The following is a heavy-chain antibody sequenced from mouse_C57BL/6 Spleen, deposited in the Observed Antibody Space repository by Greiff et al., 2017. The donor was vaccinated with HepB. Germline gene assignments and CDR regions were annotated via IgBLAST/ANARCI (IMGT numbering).Heavy chain of an antibody. D-gene: IGHD2-12*01. CDR2: INPNNGGT. CDR1: GYTFTDYY. J-gene: IGHJ3*01. V-gene: IGHV1-26*01. CDR3: ARMGYSSFAY. Sequence: VQLQQSGPELVKPGASVKISCKASGYTFTDYYMNWVKQSHGKSLEWIGDINPNNGGTSYNQKFKGKATLTVDKSSSTAYMELRSLTSEDSAVYYCARMGYSSFAYWGQGTLVTVSA.